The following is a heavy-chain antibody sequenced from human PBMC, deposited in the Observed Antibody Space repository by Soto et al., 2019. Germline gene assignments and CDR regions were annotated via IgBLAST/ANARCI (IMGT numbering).Heavy chain of an antibody. J-gene: IGHJ6*02. D-gene: IGHD6-6*01. Sequence: QAGGSLRLSCAASGFTFSSYAMHWVRQAPGKGLEWVAVISYDGSNKYYADSVKGRFTISRDNSKNTLYLQMNSLRAEDTAVYYCASRQLVSIYYYYGMDVWGQGTTVTVSS. CDR2: ISYDGSNK. V-gene: IGHV3-30-3*01. CDR3: ASRQLVSIYYYYGMDV. CDR1: GFTFSSYA.